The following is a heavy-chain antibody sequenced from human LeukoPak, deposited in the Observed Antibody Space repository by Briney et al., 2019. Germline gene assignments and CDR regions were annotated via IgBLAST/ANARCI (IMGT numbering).Heavy chain of an antibody. J-gene: IGHJ3*02. CDR1: GFTFSSYG. D-gene: IGHD3-22*01. Sequence: GGSLRLSCAASGFTFSSYGMHWVRQAPGKGLEWVAVIWYDGSNKYYADSVKGRFTISRDNSKNTLYLQMNSLRAEDTAVYYCAKGYYDSSGLDAFDIWGQGTMVTVSS. CDR2: IWYDGSNK. CDR3: AKGYYDSSGLDAFDI. V-gene: IGHV3-33*06.